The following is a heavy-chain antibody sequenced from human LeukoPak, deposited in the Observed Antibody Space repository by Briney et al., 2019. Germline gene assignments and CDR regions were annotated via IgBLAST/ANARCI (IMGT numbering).Heavy chain of an antibody. CDR3: ARESKEYYYDSSGSFDY. V-gene: IGHV3-74*01. CDR2: INSDGSST. CDR1: GFTFSSYW. J-gene: IGHJ4*02. Sequence: GGPLRLSCAASGFTFSSYWMHWVRQAPGKGLVWVSRINSDGSSTSYADSVKGRFTISRDNAKNTLYLQMNSLRAEDTAVYYCARESKEYYYDSSGSFDYWGQGTLVTVSS. D-gene: IGHD3-22*01.